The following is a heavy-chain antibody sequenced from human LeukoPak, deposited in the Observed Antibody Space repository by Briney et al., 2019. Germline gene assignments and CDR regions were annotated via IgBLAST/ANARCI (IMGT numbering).Heavy chain of an antibody. D-gene: IGHD2-2*01. Sequence: GGSLRLSCAASGXTFSSYSMNWVRQAPGKGLEWISYISSSTSTIYYADSVKGRFTISRDNAKNSLYLQMNSLRDEDTAVYYCARDHCSSTNCYFDFWGQGTLVTVSS. CDR2: ISSSTSTI. CDR1: GXTFSSYS. CDR3: ARDHCSSTNCYFDF. J-gene: IGHJ4*02. V-gene: IGHV3-48*02.